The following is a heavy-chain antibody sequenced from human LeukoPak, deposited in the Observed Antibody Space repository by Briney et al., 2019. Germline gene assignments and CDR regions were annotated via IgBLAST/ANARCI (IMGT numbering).Heavy chain of an antibody. CDR3: ARVSPSTQNWFDP. J-gene: IGHJ5*02. D-gene: IGHD5/OR15-5a*01. Sequence: SQTLSLTCAVSGGSISSGGYSWSWIRQPPGKGLEWIGYIYYSGSTYYNPTLKSRVTISVDTSKNQFSLKLSSVTAADTAVYYCARVSPSTQNWFDPWGQGTLVTVSS. CDR1: GGSISSGGYS. CDR2: IYYSGST. V-gene: IGHV4-31*11.